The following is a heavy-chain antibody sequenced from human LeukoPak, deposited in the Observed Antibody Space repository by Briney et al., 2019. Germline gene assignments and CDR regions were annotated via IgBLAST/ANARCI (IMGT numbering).Heavy chain of an antibody. Sequence: SETLSLTCSVSGVSTTSSNWWSWVRQPPGKGLEWIGEISHSGDTNYISSLRSRVTIALDKTNSQFSLRLASVTAADTALYYCARATYGAGNWFDLWGQGHLVIVSS. CDR3: ARATYGAGNWFDL. J-gene: IGHJ5*02. CDR1: GVSTTSSNW. CDR2: ISHSGDT. V-gene: IGHV4-4*02. D-gene: IGHD4/OR15-4a*01.